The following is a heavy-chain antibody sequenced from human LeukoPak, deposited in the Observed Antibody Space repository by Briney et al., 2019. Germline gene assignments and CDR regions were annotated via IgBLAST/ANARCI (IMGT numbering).Heavy chain of an antibody. CDR1: GGTFSSYA. V-gene: IGHV1-69*11. CDR3: ARDYWQNSGSYYGVFDY. D-gene: IGHD1-26*01. CDR2: IIPILGTA. Sequence: ASVKVSCKASGGTFSSYAISWVRQAPGQGLEWMGRIIPILGTATYAQKFQGRVTITTDESTSTAYMELSSLRSEDTAVYYCARDYWQNSGSYYGVFDYWGQGTLVTVSS. J-gene: IGHJ4*02.